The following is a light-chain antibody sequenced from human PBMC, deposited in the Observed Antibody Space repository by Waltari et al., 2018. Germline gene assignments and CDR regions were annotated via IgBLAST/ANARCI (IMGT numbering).Light chain of an antibody. V-gene: IGKV1-33*01. CDR2: DAS. Sequence: DIQMTQSPSSLSASVGDRVTITCQASQDISNYLHWYQQKPGKAPKLLIYDASHWETGVPSRCSGSGAGTDYTFTISSLQPEDIATYYCQQYDNLPSYTFGQGTKLEIK. CDR3: QQYDNLPSYT. J-gene: IGKJ2*01. CDR1: QDISNY.